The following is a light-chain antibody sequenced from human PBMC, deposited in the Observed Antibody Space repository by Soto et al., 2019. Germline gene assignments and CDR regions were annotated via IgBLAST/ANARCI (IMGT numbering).Light chain of an antibody. CDR1: SSNIGRNS. J-gene: IGLJ1*01. V-gene: IGLV1-44*01. CDR2: GNN. Sequence: QSVLTQAPSVSGTHGRRVTITCSGSSSNIGRNSVNWYQHLPGTAPKLLTHGNNHRPSGVPDRFSGSKSGTSASLAISGLQPEDEADYCCAAWDDSLNEYVFGDGTNFTVL. CDR3: AAWDDSLNEYV.